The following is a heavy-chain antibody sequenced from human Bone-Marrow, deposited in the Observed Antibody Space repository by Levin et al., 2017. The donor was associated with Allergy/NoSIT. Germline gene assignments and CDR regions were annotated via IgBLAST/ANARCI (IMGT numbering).Heavy chain of an antibody. D-gene: IGHD5-18*01. CDR1: GFPFSDYD. V-gene: IGHV3-13*01. CDR2: IGAGGDT. CDR3: ARGGGHTYGDDAFDV. J-gene: IGHJ3*01. Sequence: PGGSLRLSCAVSGFPFSDYDMHWVRQSPGEGLVWVAAIGAGGDTYYPGSVKGRFTISRENAKNSLYLQMNRLRVGDTAVYYCARGGGHTYGDDAFDVWGLGTTLLVSS.